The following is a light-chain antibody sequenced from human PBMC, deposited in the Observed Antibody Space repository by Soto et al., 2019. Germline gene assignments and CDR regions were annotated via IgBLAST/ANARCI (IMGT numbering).Light chain of an antibody. Sequence: EILMTQSPATLSVSPGERATLSCRASQSVSSNLAWYQQKPGQAPRLLIYGASTRATGIPARFSGSGSGTEFTLTISRLEPEDFAVYYCQQRNSWPPTFTFGQGTRLEIK. V-gene: IGKV3-15*01. CDR1: QSVSSN. CDR2: GAS. CDR3: QQRNSWPPTFT. J-gene: IGKJ5*01.